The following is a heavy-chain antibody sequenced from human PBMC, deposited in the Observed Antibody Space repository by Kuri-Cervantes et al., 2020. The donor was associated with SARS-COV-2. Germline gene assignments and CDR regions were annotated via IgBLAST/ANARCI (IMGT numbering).Heavy chain of an antibody. J-gene: IGHJ5*02. CDR3: ARVAKSGWNANNWFDP. Sequence: LSLTCAASGFTFSSYGMHWVRQAPGKGLEWVAVISYDGSNKYYADSVKGRFTISRDNSKNTLYLQMNSLRAEDTAVYYCARVAKSGWNANNWFDPWGQGTLVTVSS. V-gene: IGHV3-30*03. CDR2: ISYDGSNK. CDR1: GFTFSSYG. D-gene: IGHD1-1*01.